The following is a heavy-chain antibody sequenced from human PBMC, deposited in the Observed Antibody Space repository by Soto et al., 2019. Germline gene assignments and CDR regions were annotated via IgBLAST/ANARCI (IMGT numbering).Heavy chain of an antibody. Sequence: XSVKVSCKASGYTFTYYGISLVRQAPGQGLEWMGWISTYNGNTIYAQKIQGRVTITTDTSTSTAYMDLRNLRSDDTAVYYCARDRVEAALGTFDKWGQGTLVTVSS. V-gene: IGHV1-18*04. CDR3: ARDRVEAALGTFDK. CDR2: ISTYNGNT. J-gene: IGHJ4*02. CDR1: GYTFTYYG. D-gene: IGHD6-13*01.